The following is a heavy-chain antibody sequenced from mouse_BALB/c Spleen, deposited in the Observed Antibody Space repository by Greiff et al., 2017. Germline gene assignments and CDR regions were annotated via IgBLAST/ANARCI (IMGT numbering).Heavy chain of an antibody. V-gene: IGHV14-4*02. CDR2: IDPENGDT. CDR3: NYFSGITAG. J-gene: IGHJ3*02. CDR1: GFNIKDYY. D-gene: IGHD2-4*01. Sequence: VQLKQSGAELVRSGASVKLSCTASGFNIKDYYMHWVKQRPEQGLEWIGWIDPENGDTEYAPKFQGKATMTADTSSNTAYLQLSSLTSEDTAVYYCNYFSGITAGWGQGTLVTVSA.